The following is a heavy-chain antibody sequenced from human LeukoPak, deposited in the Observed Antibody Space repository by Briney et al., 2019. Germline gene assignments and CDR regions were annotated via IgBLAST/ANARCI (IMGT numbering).Heavy chain of an antibody. CDR2: ISSSSSYI. Sequence: GVSLRLSCAASGFTFSSYRMNWVRQAPGKGLEWVSSISSSSSYIYYADSVKGRFTISRDNAKNSLYLQMNSLRVEDTAVYYCARGSGSYPDYWGQGTLVTVSS. V-gene: IGHV3-21*01. CDR3: ARGSGSYPDY. CDR1: GFTFSSYR. J-gene: IGHJ4*02. D-gene: IGHD1-26*01.